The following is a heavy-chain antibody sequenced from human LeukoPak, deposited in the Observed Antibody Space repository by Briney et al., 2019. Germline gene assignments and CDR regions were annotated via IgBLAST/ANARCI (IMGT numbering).Heavy chain of an antibody. Sequence: GESLQISCQGSGYSFTSYWIGWVRPMPGKGLEWMGIIYPVDSDTRYSPSFQGQVTISADKSISTAYLQWSSLKASDTAMYYCARPGQLGEYTPYYFDYWGQGTLVTVSS. J-gene: IGHJ4*02. CDR2: IYPVDSDT. V-gene: IGHV5-51*01. D-gene: IGHD7-27*01. CDR3: ARPGQLGEYTPYYFDY. CDR1: GYSFTSYW.